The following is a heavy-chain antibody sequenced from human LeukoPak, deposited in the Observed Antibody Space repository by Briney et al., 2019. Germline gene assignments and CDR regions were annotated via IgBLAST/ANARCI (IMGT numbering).Heavy chain of an antibody. Sequence: ASVKVSCKASGYTSTDYYMHWVRQAPGQGLEWMGWINPDSGGTRYSQKFQGRVTMTRDTSINTVYMELSRLRSDDTAVYYCARPHDGGSYSNDAFDIWGQGTMVTVSS. CDR3: ARPHDGGSYSNDAFDI. V-gene: IGHV1-2*02. CDR1: GYTSTDYY. J-gene: IGHJ3*02. CDR2: INPDSGGT. D-gene: IGHD1-26*01.